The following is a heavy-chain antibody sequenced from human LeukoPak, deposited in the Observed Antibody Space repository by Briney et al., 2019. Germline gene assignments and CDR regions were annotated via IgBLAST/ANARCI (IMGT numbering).Heavy chain of an antibody. D-gene: IGHD3-22*01. CDR3: ASTGLYDSSGYYPY. CDR2: IWYDGSNK. Sequence: GRSLRLSCAASGFTFSSYGMHWVRQAPGKGLEWVAVIWYDGSNKYYADSVKGRFTISRDNSKNTLYLQMNSLRAEDTAVYYCASTGLYDSSGYYPYWGQGTLVTVSS. V-gene: IGHV3-33*01. J-gene: IGHJ4*02. CDR1: GFTFSSYG.